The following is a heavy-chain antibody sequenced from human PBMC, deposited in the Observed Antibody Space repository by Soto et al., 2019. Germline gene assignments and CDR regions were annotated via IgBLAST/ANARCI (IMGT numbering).Heavy chain of an antibody. CDR2: IKSKTDGGTT. V-gene: IGHV3-15*01. CDR3: TTGSYDSSGSKDAFDI. D-gene: IGHD3-22*01. CDR1: GFTFSNAW. J-gene: IGHJ3*02. Sequence: EVQLVESGGGLVKPGGSLRLSCAASGFTFSNAWMSWVRQAPGKGLEWVGRIKSKTDGGTTDYAAPVKGRFTISRDDSKNTLYLQMNSLKTEDTAVYYCTTGSYDSSGSKDAFDIWGQGTMVTVSS.